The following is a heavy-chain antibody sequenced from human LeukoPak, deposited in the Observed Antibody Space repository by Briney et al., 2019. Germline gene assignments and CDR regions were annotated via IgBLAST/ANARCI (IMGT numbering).Heavy chain of an antibody. CDR1: GFTFSSFG. V-gene: IGHV3-23*01. CDR2: TNGSGGRT. Sequence: GGSLRLSCAASGFTFSSFGMNWVRQAPGKGLEWVSATNGSGGRTYYADSVKGRFTISRDNSKNTLYLQMNSLRAEDTAVYYCAKWGCSGGSCYPFDYWGQGTLVTVSS. CDR3: AKWGCSGGSCYPFDY. J-gene: IGHJ4*02. D-gene: IGHD2-15*01.